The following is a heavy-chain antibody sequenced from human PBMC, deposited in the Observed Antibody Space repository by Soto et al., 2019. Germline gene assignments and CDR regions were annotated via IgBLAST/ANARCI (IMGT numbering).Heavy chain of an antibody. CDR3: ARLNGVAFGY. J-gene: IGHJ4*02. D-gene: IGHD2-8*01. CDR1: GDSFTNYW. CDR2: IYPADSDT. V-gene: IGHV5-51*01. Sequence: PGESLKISCKGSGDSFTNYWLGWVRQMPGKGLEWMGIIYPADSDTRYSPSFQGQVTISADKSISAAYLQWSSLKSSDPAMYSCARLNGVAFGYWREGTLVPVTP.